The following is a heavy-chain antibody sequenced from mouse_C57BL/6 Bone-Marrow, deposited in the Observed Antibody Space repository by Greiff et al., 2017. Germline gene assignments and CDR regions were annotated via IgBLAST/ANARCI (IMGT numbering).Heavy chain of an antibody. CDR3: ARHYSNYLCAY. J-gene: IGHJ3*01. V-gene: IGHV5-17*01. D-gene: IGHD2-5*01. CDR2: ISSGSSTI. Sequence: EVQLQQSGGGLVKPGGSLKLSCAASGFTFSDYGMHWVRQAPEKGLEWVAYISSGSSTIYYADTVKGRFTISRDNAKNTLFLQMTSLRSEDTAMYYCARHYSNYLCAYWGQGTLVTVSA. CDR1: GFTFSDYG.